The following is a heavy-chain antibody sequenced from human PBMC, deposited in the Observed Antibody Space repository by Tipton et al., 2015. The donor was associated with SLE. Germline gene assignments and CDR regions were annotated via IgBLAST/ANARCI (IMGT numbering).Heavy chain of an antibody. J-gene: IGHJ4*02. CDR3: ASGYNDFWSNSRFDY. Sequence: SLRLSCAASGFTFRSYSMYWVRQAPGKGLEWVSFISARSSSIYYADSVKGRFTISRDNAKNSLYLQMNSLRAEDTAVYYCASGYNDFWSNSRFDYWGPGTLVTVSS. CDR1: GFTFRSYS. V-gene: IGHV3-48*01. CDR2: ISARSSSI. D-gene: IGHD3-3*01.